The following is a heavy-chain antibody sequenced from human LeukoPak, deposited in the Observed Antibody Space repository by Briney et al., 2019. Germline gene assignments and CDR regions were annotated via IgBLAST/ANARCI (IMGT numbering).Heavy chain of an antibody. Sequence: PGGSLRLSCAASGFNFINYAMHWVRQAPGKGLEWVAVISFDATSKYYADSVKGRFTISRDNSKNTLYLQLSSLRPEDTAVYYCAKGDSSSSIDYWGQGTLVTVSS. CDR2: ISFDATSK. J-gene: IGHJ4*02. CDR1: GFNFINYA. D-gene: IGHD6-6*01. V-gene: IGHV3-30*04. CDR3: AKGDSSSSIDY.